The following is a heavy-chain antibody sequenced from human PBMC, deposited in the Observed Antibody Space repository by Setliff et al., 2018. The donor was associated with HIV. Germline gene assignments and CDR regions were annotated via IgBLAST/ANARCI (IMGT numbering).Heavy chain of an antibody. V-gene: IGHV4-39*07. CDR1: GGSISSSSYY. D-gene: IGHD6-6*01. CDR3: ARAVQLGYFDY. Sequence: SSETLSLTCTVSGGSISSSSYYWGWFRQPPGKGLEWIGSICYSGSTYYNPSLKSRVTISVDTSKNQFSLKLSSVTAADTAVYYCARAVQLGYFDYWGQGTLVTVSS. CDR2: ICYSGST. J-gene: IGHJ4*02.